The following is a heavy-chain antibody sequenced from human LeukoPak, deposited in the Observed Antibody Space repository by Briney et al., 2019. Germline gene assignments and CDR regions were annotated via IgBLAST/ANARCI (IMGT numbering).Heavy chain of an antibody. CDR2: ISSSSSTI. CDR3: ARWGYSGYGSLHY. Sequence: PGGSLRLSCAASGFTFSSYSMNWVRQAPGKGLEWVSYISSSSSTIYYADSVKGRLTISRDNAKNSLYLQMNSLRAEDTAVYYCARWGYSGYGSLHYWGQGTLVTVSS. CDR1: GFTFSSYS. V-gene: IGHV3-48*01. D-gene: IGHD5-12*01. J-gene: IGHJ4*02.